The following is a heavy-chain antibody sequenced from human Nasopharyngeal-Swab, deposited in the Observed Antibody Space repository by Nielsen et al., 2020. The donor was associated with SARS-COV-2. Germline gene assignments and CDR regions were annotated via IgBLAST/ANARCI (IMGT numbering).Heavy chain of an antibody. J-gene: IGHJ5*02. CDR3: ARDQGGMFDP. CDR2: ISYDGSNK. V-gene: IGHV3-30-3*01. Sequence: GGSLRLSCAASGFTFSSYAMHWVRRAPGKGLEWVAVISYDGSNKYYADSVKGRFTISRDNSKNTLYLQMNSLRAEDTAVYYCARDQGGMFDPWGQGTLVTVSS. CDR1: GFTFSSYA.